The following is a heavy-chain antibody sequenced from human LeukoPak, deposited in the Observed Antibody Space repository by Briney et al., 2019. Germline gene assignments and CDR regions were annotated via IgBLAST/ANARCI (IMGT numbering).Heavy chain of an antibody. D-gene: IGHD1-26*01. CDR2: IYYSGST. Sequence: SGTLSLTCTVSGGSISSGDYYWSWIRQPPGKGLEWIGYIYYSGSTYYNPSLKSRVTISVDTSKNQFSLKLSSVTAADTAVYYCASVSGSYSGAFDIWGQGTMVTVSS. CDR1: GGSISSGDYY. J-gene: IGHJ3*02. CDR3: ASVSGSYSGAFDI. V-gene: IGHV4-30-4*08.